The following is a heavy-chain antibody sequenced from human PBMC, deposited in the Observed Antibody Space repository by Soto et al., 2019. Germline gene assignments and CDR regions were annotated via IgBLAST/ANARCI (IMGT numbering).Heavy chain of an antibody. CDR1: GGSITNHF. CDR2: IHDSGST. Sequence: SETLSLTCTVSGGSITNHFWTWIRQPPGEGLEWIGNIHDSGSTNFNPSLKSRVTISVDTSKNQFSLTLASVITADAAVYYCATGFSPFNYWGQGTQVT. V-gene: IGHV4-59*11. J-gene: IGHJ4*02. CDR3: ATGFSPFNY.